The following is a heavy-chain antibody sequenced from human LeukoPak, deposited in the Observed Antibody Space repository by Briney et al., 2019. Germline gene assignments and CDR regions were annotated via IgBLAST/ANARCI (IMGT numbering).Heavy chain of an antibody. D-gene: IGHD2-2*01. V-gene: IGHV3-21*01. Sequence: GGSLRLSCAASGFSFSNYGMNWVRQAPGKGLEWVSFISTSSSYIHYADSVKGRFTISRDNAKNSLYLQMNSLRAEDTAVYYCARGYRVVVPAASGYYYMDVWGKGTTVTISS. CDR1: GFSFSNYG. CDR3: ARGYRVVVPAASGYYYMDV. J-gene: IGHJ6*03. CDR2: ISTSSSYI.